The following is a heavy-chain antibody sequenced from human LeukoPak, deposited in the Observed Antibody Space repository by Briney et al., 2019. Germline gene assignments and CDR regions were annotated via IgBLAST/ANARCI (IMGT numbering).Heavy chain of an antibody. CDR3: AKDSGSYAYFDY. Sequence: PGGSLRLSCAASGFTFSSYWMNWVRQAPGKGLVWVSRINSDGSNTKYADSVKGRFTISRDNAKNTLYLQMNSLRGEDTAVYYCAKDSGSYAYFDYWGQGTLVTVSS. CDR1: GFTFSSYW. CDR2: INSDGSNT. V-gene: IGHV3-74*01. J-gene: IGHJ4*02. D-gene: IGHD1-26*01.